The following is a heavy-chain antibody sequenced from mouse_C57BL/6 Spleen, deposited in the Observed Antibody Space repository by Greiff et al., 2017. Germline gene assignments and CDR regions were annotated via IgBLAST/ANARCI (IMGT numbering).Heavy chain of an antibody. J-gene: IGHJ4*01. Sequence: VQLQQSGPELVKPGASVKISCKASGYTFTDYYINWVKQRPGQGLEWIGWIFPGSGSTYYNEKFKGKATLTVDKSSSTAYMLLSSLTSEDSAVYFCARSNDGYWGLYAMDYWGQGTSVTVSS. V-gene: IGHV1-75*01. CDR2: IFPGSGST. CDR3: ARSNDGYWGLYAMDY. D-gene: IGHD2-3*01. CDR1: GYTFTDYY.